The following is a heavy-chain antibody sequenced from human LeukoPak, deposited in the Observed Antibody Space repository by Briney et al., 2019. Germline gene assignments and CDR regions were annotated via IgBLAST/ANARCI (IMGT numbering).Heavy chain of an antibody. CDR2: ISGSGGST. CDR3: AKEKWDIVVVPAHDY. Sequence: GGSLRLSCAASGFTFSSNAMSWVRPAPGKGLEWVSAISGSGGSTYYADSVKGRFTISRDNSKNTLYLQMNSLRAEDTAVYYCAKEKWDIVVVPAHDYWGQGTLVTVSS. J-gene: IGHJ4*02. D-gene: IGHD2-2*01. CDR1: GFTFSSNA. V-gene: IGHV3-23*01.